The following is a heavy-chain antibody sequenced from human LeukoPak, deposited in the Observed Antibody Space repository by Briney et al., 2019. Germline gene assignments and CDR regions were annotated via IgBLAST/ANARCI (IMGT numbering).Heavy chain of an antibody. CDR2: IYHSGST. CDR1: GYSISSGYY. Sequence: SETLSLTCTVSGYSISSGYYWGWIRQPPGKGLEWIGSIYHSGSTYYNPSLKSRITISVDTSKNQFSLKLSSVTAADTAVYYCARDRHIVVDPFDYWGQGTLVTVSS. CDR3: ARDRHIVVDPFDY. D-gene: IGHD2-2*01. V-gene: IGHV4-38-2*02. J-gene: IGHJ4*02.